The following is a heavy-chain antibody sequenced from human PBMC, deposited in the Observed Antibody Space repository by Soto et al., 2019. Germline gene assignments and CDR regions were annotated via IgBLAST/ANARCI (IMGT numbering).Heavy chain of an antibody. D-gene: IGHD6-19*01. CDR1: GFTFSSYA. Sequence: GGSLRLSCAASGFTFSSYAMSWVRQAPGKGLEWVSAISGSGGSTYYADSVKGRFTISRDNSKNTLYLQMNSLRAEDTAVYYYARERFQQWLVVVGMDVWGQGTTVTVSS. CDR2: ISGSGGST. J-gene: IGHJ6*02. CDR3: ARERFQQWLVVVGMDV. V-gene: IGHV3-23*01.